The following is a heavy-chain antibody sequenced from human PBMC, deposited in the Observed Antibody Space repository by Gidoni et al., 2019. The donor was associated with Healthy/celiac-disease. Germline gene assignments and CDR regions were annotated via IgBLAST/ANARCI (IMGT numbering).Heavy chain of an antibody. CDR3: ARGVTVAGMYFQH. V-gene: IGHV3-30*04. Sequence: QVQLVESGGGVVQPGRSLRLSCAASGVTFSSYAMHWVRQAPGKGLEWVAVISYDGSNKYYADSVKGRFTISRDNSKNTLYLQMNSLRAEDTAVYYCARGVTVAGMYFQHWGQGTLVTVSS. CDR1: GVTFSSYA. D-gene: IGHD6-19*01. CDR2: ISYDGSNK. J-gene: IGHJ1*01.